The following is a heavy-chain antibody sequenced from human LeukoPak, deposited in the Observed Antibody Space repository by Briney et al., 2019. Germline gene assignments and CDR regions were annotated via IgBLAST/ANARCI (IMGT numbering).Heavy chain of an antibody. V-gene: IGHV1-18*01. CDR3: ARDISDLWFGDLLYYHDY. J-gene: IGHJ4*02. Sequence: KPGASVKVSCKASGYSFTTYGISWVRQAPGQGLEWMGWISASNGNTDYAQKLQGRLTMTTDTSTSTAYMELRSLRSDDTAMYYCARDISDLWFGDLLYYHDYWGQGTLVSVSS. CDR1: GYSFTTYG. D-gene: IGHD3-10*01. CDR2: ISASNGNT.